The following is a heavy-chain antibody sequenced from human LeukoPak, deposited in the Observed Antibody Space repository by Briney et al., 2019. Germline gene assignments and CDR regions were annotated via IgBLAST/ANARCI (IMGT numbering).Heavy chain of an antibody. CDR2: ISAYNGNT. CDR1: GYTFTDYY. CDR3: AREVIAAAGTEIDY. J-gene: IGHJ4*02. V-gene: IGHV1-18*04. Sequence: GASVKVSCKASGYTFTDYYIHWVRLAPGQGLEWMGWISAYNGNTNYAQKLQGRVTMTTDTSTSTAYMELRSLRSDDTAVYYCAREVIAAAGTEIDYWGQGTLVTVSS. D-gene: IGHD6-13*01.